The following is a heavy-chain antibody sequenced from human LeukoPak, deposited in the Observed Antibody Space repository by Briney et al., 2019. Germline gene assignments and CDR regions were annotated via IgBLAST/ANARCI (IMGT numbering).Heavy chain of an antibody. J-gene: IGHJ4*02. CDR2: ISTYNGNT. Sequence: ASVKLSCKASGYTFTSYSISWVRQAPGQGLEWMGWISTYNGNTNYAQKLQDRVTMTTDTSTSTAYLELRSLSPDDTAVFYCARGYLSYSSTGYYDFWGQGNLVTVSS. V-gene: IGHV1-18*01. D-gene: IGHD3-22*01. CDR3: ARGYLSYSSTGYYDF. CDR1: GYTFTSYS.